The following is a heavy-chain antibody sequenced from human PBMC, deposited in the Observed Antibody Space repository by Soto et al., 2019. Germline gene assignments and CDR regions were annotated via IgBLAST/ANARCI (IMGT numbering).Heavy chain of an antibody. J-gene: IGHJ3*02. Sequence: VKVSCKASGGTFSSYTISWVRQAPGQGLEWMGRIIPILGIANYAQKFQGRVTITADKSTSTAYMELSSLRSEDTAVYYCARESGTSCYAFDIWGQGTMVTVSS. V-gene: IGHV1-69*10. CDR2: IIPILGIA. CDR1: GGTFSSYT. CDR3: ARESGTSCYAFDI. D-gene: IGHD2-2*01.